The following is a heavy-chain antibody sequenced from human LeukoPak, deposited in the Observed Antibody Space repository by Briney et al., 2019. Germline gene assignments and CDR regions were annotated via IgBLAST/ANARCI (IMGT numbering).Heavy chain of an antibody. CDR1: GGSISSSSYY. Sequence: SETLSLTCTVSGGSISSSSYYWGWIRRPPGKGLEWIGSIYYSGSTYYNPSLKSRVTISVDTSKNQFSLKLSSVTGADTAVYYCARVKGYYGSGSYYNRLGMDVWGKGTTVTVSS. D-gene: IGHD3-10*01. J-gene: IGHJ6*03. CDR3: ARVKGYYGSGSYYNRLGMDV. V-gene: IGHV4-39*01. CDR2: IYYSGST.